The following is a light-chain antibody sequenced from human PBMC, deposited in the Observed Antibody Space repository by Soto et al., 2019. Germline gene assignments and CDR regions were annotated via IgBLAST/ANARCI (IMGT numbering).Light chain of an antibody. Sequence: DIQMTQSPSTLSASVGDRVIITCRASQSVGRWLAWYQQKPGKAPKLLFYKASSLESGVPSRFSGSGSGTEFSLTISSLQPDDFASYHCQQYGSSSPWTFGQGTKVEIK. J-gene: IGKJ1*01. CDR3: QQYGSSSPWT. V-gene: IGKV1-5*03. CDR2: KAS. CDR1: QSVGRW.